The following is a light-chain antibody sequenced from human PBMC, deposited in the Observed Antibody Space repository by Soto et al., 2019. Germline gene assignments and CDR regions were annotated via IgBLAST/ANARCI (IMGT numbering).Light chain of an antibody. Sequence: DIQMTQSPSSLSASVGDRVTITCRASQDINNYLAWYQQKPGKAPKLLIYAASTLQSGVPSRFSGGGSGTDFTLTISILQPEDVATFYCQKYNNGPPATFGPGTKVGV. CDR2: AAS. CDR3: QKYNNGPPAT. V-gene: IGKV1-27*01. J-gene: IGKJ3*01. CDR1: QDINNY.